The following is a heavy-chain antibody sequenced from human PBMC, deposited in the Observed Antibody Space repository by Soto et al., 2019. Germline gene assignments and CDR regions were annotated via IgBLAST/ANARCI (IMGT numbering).Heavy chain of an antibody. CDR3: TPDDPVNKH. CDR2: IKSKTDGGTT. Sequence: VGSLRLSCAASRFAFSNAWMSWFRQAPGKGLEWVGRIKSKTDGGTTDYAARVKGRFAISRDDSKNTVYLQMTSLNTEDTAVYYCTPDDPVNKHWGQGTLVTVSS. J-gene: IGHJ4*02. V-gene: IGHV3-15*01. CDR1: RFAFSNAW.